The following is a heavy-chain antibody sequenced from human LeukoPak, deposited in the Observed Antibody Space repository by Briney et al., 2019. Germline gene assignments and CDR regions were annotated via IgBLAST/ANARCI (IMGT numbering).Heavy chain of an antibody. CDR3: ARVHGYSGYDADY. CDR2: INHSGST. CDR1: GGSFSGYY. Sequence: SETLSLTCAVYGGSFSGYYWSWIRQPPGKGLEWIGEINHSGSTNHNPSLKSRVTISVDTSKNQFSLKLSSVTAADTAVYYCARVHGYSGYDADYWGQGTLVTVSS. V-gene: IGHV4-34*01. J-gene: IGHJ4*02. D-gene: IGHD5-12*01.